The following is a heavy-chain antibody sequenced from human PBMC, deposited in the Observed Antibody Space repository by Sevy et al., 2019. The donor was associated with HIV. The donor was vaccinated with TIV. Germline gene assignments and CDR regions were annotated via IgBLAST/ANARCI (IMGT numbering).Heavy chain of an antibody. D-gene: IGHD2-15*01. CDR1: GYTLTKLS. Sequence: WASVKVSCKVSGYTLTKLSIHWVRQAPGKGLEWMGDFDSQDGETIYSQRFQGRVTMTVDTPTDTAYMDLSSLTSEDTAVYYCATVGLRYYSGSSSYQGDWFDPWGQGTLVTVSS. CDR2: FDSQDGET. V-gene: IGHV1-24*01. CDR3: ATVGLRYYSGSSSYQGDWFDP. J-gene: IGHJ5*02.